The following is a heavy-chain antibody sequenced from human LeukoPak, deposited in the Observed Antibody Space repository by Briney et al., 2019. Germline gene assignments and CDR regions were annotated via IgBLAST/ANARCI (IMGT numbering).Heavy chain of an antibody. CDR1: GFTFDDYA. V-gene: IGHV3-9*01. J-gene: IGHJ4*02. Sequence: GGSLRLSCAASGFTFDDYAMHWVRQAPGKGLEWVSGISWNSGSIGYADSVKGRFTISRDNAKNSLYLQMNSLRAEDTALYYCAKAAGVLLWFGEGFDYWGQGTLVTVPS. D-gene: IGHD3-10*01. CDR3: AKAAGVLLWFGEGFDY. CDR2: ISWNSGSI.